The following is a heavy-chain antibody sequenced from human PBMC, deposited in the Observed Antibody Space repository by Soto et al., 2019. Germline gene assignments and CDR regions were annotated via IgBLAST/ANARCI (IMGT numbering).Heavy chain of an antibody. V-gene: IGHV3-23*01. CDR3: AKLDCSSTTCYTGGSWFDP. Sequence: GGSLRLSCAASGFTFSSSGMNWVRQAPGKGLEWVSSISGSSGAAYYGDSEKGRFTISRDTSKNTLYLQMTSLRAEDTAVYYCAKLDCSSTTCYTGGSWFDPWGQGTLVTVSS. CDR2: ISGSSGAA. J-gene: IGHJ5*02. CDR1: GFTFSSSG. D-gene: IGHD2-2*02.